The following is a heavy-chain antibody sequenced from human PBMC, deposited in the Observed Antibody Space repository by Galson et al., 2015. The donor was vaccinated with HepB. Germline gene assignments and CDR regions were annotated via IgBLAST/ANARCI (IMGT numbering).Heavy chain of an antibody. J-gene: IGHJ5*02. CDR3: ARGMGGSSWRNWFDP. CDR2: IWYDGSNK. CDR1: GFTFSSYG. Sequence: SLRLSCAASGFTFSSYGMHWVRQAPGKGLEWVAVIWYDGSNKYYADSVKGRFTISRDNSKNTLYLQMNSLRAEDTAVYYCARGMGGSSWRNWFDPWGQGTLVTVSS. D-gene: IGHD6-13*01. V-gene: IGHV3-33*01.